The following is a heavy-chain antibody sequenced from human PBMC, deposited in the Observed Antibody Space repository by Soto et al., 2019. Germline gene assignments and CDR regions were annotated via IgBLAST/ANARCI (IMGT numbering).Heavy chain of an antibody. CDR3: AREKTAWPLAYGLEV. D-gene: IGHD2-21*02. CDR1: EFSLSTYS. CDR2: ISTRSDV. J-gene: IGHJ6*02. Sequence: GGSLRLSCTASEFSLSTYSMNWVSQAPGKGLEWVSSISTRSDVYYADSVKGRFTIARDNAKNSLSLQMNSLSAEDTGVYYCAREKTAWPLAYGLEVWGQGTTVTVS. V-gene: IGHV3-21*03.